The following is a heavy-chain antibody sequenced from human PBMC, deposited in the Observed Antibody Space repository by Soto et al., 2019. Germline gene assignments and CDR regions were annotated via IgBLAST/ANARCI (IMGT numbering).Heavy chain of an antibody. CDR2: ISAYNGNT. CDR1: GYTFTNFG. D-gene: IGHD2-15*01. Sequence: QVQLVQSGAEVKKPGASVKVSCKASGYTFTNFGISWVRQAPGQGLEWMGWISAYNGNTNYAQNFQGRATMTTDPPTSTAYMELRSLRSEDTAVYYCARGGTPFDYWGQGTLVTVSS. V-gene: IGHV1-18*01. J-gene: IGHJ4*02. CDR3: ARGGTPFDY.